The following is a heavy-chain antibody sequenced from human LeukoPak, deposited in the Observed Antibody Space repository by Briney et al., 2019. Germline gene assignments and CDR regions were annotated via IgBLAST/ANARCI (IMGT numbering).Heavy chain of an antibody. CDR1: GGSISSSSYY. J-gene: IGHJ5*02. V-gene: IGHV4-39*01. D-gene: IGHD2-2*01. CDR3: ATGVIVVVPAASSFDP. CDR2: IYYSGST. Sequence: SETLSLTCTVSGGSISSSSYYWGWIRQPPGKGLEWIGSIYYSGSTYYNPSLKSRVTISVDTSKNQFSLKLSSVTDADTAVYYCATGVIVVVPAASSFDPWGQGTLVTVSS.